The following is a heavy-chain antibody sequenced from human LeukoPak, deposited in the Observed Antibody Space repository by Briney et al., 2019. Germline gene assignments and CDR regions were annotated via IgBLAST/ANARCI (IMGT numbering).Heavy chain of an antibody. CDR2: IYYGGST. J-gene: IGHJ4*02. V-gene: IGHV4-39*07. D-gene: IGHD3-10*02. Sequence: SETLSLTCIASGGSISSDSYYWGWLRQPPGKGLEWIGSIYYGGSTFYNPSLRSRITISVDTSRNQFSLKLNSVTAADTGVYYCATYYVGVGGRGHWGPGTLVTVSS. CDR3: ATYYVGVGGRGH. CDR1: GGSISSDSYY.